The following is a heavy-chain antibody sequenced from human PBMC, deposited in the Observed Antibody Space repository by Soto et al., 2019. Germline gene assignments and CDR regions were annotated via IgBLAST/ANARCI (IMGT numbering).Heavy chain of an antibody. CDR3: ARDRYYYGSGSYNPSAFDI. Sequence: QVQLQESGPGLVKPSQTLSLTCTVSGGSISSGDYYWSWIRQHPGRALEWIGYIYYSGSTYYNPSLKRRVTISEDTSKNQFSLKLSSATAADTAVYYCARDRYYYGSGSYNPSAFDIWGQGTMVTVSS. D-gene: IGHD3-10*01. CDR2: IYYSGST. V-gene: IGHV4-31*03. J-gene: IGHJ3*02. CDR1: GGSISSGDYY.